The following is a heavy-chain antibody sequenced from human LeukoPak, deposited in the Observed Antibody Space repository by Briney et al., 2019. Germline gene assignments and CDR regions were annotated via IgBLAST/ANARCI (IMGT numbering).Heavy chain of an antibody. J-gene: IGHJ4*02. CDR2: INPNNGGT. V-gene: IGHV1-2*02. CDR3: ARVEARSSDDSGYPF. Sequence: GASVKASCKASGYSFTSFYVHWVRQAPGQRPEWMGWINPNNGGTNYARQFQGRVTLTRDTSINTAYMDLTRLTSDDTAVYYCARVEARSSDDSGYPFWGQGTLVTVSS. CDR1: GYSFTSFY. D-gene: IGHD5-12*01.